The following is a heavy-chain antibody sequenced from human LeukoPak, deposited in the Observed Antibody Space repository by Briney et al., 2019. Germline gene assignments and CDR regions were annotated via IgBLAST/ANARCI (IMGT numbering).Heavy chain of an antibody. CDR1: GFTFSSYS. CDR2: ISSSSSTI. V-gene: IGHV3-48*04. CDR3: ARVHSSSSRWFDP. Sequence: PGGSLRLSCAASGFTFSSYSMNWVRQAPGKGLEWVSYISSSSSTIYYADSVKGRFTISRDNAKNSLYLQMNSLRAEDTAVYYCARVHSSSSRWFDPWGQGTLVTVSS. J-gene: IGHJ5*02. D-gene: IGHD6-6*01.